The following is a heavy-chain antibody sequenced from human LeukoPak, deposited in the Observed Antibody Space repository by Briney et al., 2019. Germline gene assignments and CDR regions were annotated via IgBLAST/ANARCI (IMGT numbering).Heavy chain of an antibody. V-gene: IGHV3-66*01. D-gene: IGHD2-2*01. CDR2: IYIGGET. Sequence: GGSLRLSCEASGFTGNSIYMTWVRQAPGKGLLWVSVIYIGGETYYAESVKGRFSISRDNSKNTVYLQMNSLRAVDTAVYYCARGSRSGTSWFAFDIWGQGTMVTVSS. J-gene: IGHJ3*02. CDR3: ARGSRSGTSWFAFDI. CDR1: GFTGNSIY.